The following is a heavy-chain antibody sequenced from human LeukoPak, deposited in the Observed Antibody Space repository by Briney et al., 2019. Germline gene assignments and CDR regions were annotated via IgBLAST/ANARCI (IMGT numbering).Heavy chain of an antibody. Sequence: GGSLRLSCAASGFTFSTFWMSWVRQAPGKGLEWVANIKQDGRDKFYVASMKGRFTISRDNARNSLYLQMNSLRADDTAVYYCAKDLLRWSFDYWGQGTLVTVSS. CDR1: GFTFSTFW. V-gene: IGHV3-7*03. J-gene: IGHJ4*02. D-gene: IGHD4-23*01. CDR2: IKQDGRDK. CDR3: AKDLLRWSFDY.